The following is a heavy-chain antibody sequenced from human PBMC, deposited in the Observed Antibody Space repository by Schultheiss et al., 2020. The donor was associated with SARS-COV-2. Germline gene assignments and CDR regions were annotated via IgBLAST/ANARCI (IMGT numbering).Heavy chain of an antibody. CDR3: ARDMIHYYDSSGYYGTFDY. D-gene: IGHD3-22*01. V-gene: IGHV3-7*01. CDR1: GFTFSSYW. CDR2: IKQDGSEK. Sequence: GGSLRLSCAASGFTFSSYWMSWVRQAPGKGLEWVANIKQDGSEKYYVDSVKGRFTISRDNAKNSLYLQMNSLRAEDTAVYYCARDMIHYYDSSGYYGTFDYWGQGTLVTVSS. J-gene: IGHJ4*02.